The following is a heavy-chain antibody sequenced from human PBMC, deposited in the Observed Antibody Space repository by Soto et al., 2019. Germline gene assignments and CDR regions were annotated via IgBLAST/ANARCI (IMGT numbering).Heavy chain of an antibody. J-gene: IGHJ5*02. Sequence: SETLSLTYTVSGGSISSYYWSWIRQPPGKGLEWIGYIYYSGSTKYNPSLKSRVTMSVDTSKNQFSLNLSSVTAADTAVYYCARAPYYDFWSGYSDNWFDPWGQGTLVTVSS. V-gene: IGHV4-59*01. CDR1: GGSISSYY. D-gene: IGHD3-3*01. CDR3: ARAPYYDFWSGYSDNWFDP. CDR2: IYYSGST.